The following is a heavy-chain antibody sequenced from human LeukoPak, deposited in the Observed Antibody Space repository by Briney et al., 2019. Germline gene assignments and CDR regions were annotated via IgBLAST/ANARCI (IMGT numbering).Heavy chain of an antibody. D-gene: IGHD3-9*01. CDR1: GFTFSSYS. J-gene: IGHJ6*03. CDR3: AREYAGRYFDWLLTNYYYYYYMDV. Sequence: GGSLRLSCAASGFTFSSYSMNWVRQAPGKGLEWVSSISSSSSYIYYADSVKGRFTISRDNAKNSLYLQMNSLRAEDTAVYYCAREYAGRYFDWLLTNYYYYYYMDVWGKGTTVTISS. CDR2: ISSSSSYI. V-gene: IGHV3-21*01.